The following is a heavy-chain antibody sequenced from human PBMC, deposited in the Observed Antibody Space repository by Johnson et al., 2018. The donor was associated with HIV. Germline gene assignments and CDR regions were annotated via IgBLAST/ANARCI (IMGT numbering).Heavy chain of an antibody. V-gene: IGHV3-11*04. D-gene: IGHD5-24*01. CDR2: ISGGGLT. J-gene: IGHJ3*02. Sequence: QVQLVESGGGLVKPGGSLRLSCAASGFTFSDYYMSWIRQAPGKGLEWVSYISGGGLTYYADSVKGRFTISRDNAKNSLYLQMNSLRAEDPAVYYCARDPRLERADYNDAFDIWGQGTLVTVSS. CDR1: GFTFSDYY. CDR3: ARDPRLERADYNDAFDI.